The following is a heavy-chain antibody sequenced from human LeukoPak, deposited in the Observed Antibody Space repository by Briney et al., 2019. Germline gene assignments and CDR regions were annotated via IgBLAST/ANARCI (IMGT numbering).Heavy chain of an antibody. J-gene: IGHJ4*02. V-gene: IGHV3-74*01. D-gene: IGHD5-18*01. CDR2: INSDGSTT. CDR1: GFPFSNYW. Sequence: GGSLRLSCAASGFPFSNYWMNWVRQAPGKGLVWVSRINSDGSTTSYADSVKGRFTISRDNAKNTLYLQMNSLRAEDTAVYYCAGGRGYSYAPRGYWGQGTLVTVP. CDR3: AGGRGYSYAPRGY.